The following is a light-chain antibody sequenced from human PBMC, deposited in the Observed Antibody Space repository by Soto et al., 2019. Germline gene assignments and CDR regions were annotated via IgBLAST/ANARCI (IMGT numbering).Light chain of an antibody. CDR3: QQSYSSPPT. Sequence: DIQMTQSPSSLSASVEDRVIITCRARQSISNHLNWDQQKPGKAPKLLIFAASSLQSGVPSRFSGSISGPDFTLTISSLQPEDFATYYCQQSYSSPPTFGQGTKVEIK. CDR2: AAS. CDR1: QSISNH. J-gene: IGKJ1*01. V-gene: IGKV1-39*01.